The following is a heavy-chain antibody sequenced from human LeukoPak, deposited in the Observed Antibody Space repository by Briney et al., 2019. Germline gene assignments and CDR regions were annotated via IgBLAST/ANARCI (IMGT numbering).Heavy chain of an antibody. J-gene: IGHJ4*02. CDR1: GFTFDDYA. CDR3: AREDQDY. D-gene: IGHD2-2*01. V-gene: IGHV3-21*01. Sequence: GGSLRLSSAASGFTFDDYAMHWVRQAPGKGLEWVSSISSSSSYIYYADSVKGRFTISRDNAKNSLYLQMNSLRAEDTAVYYCAREDQDYWGQGTLVTVSS. CDR2: ISSSSSYI.